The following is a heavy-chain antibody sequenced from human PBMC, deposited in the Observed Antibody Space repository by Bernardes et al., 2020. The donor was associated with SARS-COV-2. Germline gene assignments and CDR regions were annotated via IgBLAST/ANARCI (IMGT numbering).Heavy chain of an antibody. J-gene: IGHJ4*02. CDR1: GFTFSSYW. V-gene: IGHV3-74*01. Sequence: GGSLRLSCAASGFTFSSYWMHWVRQIPGRGLVWLSRISTDGRTINYADSVKGRFTISRDNAKNTLYLQMNSLRADDTAVYYCARAGNYRVDYWGQGTLVTVSS. D-gene: IGHD1-7*01. CDR2: ISTDGRTI. CDR3: ARAGNYRVDY.